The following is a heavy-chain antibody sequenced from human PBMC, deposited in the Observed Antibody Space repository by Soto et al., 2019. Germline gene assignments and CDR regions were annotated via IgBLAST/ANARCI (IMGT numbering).Heavy chain of an antibody. J-gene: IGHJ5*01. CDR3: ARASIHGSSWYFWXDX. D-gene: IGHD6-13*01. V-gene: IGHV1-69*01. CDR1: GGTFSRYA. Sequence: QVQLVQSGAEVRKPGSSVKVSCKASGGTFSRYAINWVRQAPGQGLEWMGGIIPMFGTTNYAQKFKGRVTITADESTSTVYMELNTLRSEDAAVYYCARASIHGSSWYFWXDXXXQXTLVXVS. CDR2: IIPMFGTT.